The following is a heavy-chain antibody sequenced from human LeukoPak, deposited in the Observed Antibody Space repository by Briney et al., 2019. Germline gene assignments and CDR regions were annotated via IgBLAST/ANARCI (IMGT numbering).Heavy chain of an antibody. CDR2: IKSEGITI. J-gene: IGHJ4*02. CDR1: GFTFSNYM. Sequence: GGSLGLSCAASGFTFSNYMMHWVRQAPGKGLVWVSRIKSEGITITYADSVKGRLTISRDNAENTLYLQMNSLRAEDTAVYYCLRDLNWSLDQWGQGTLVTVSS. D-gene: IGHD1-20*01. V-gene: IGHV3-74*01. CDR3: LRDLNWSLDQ.